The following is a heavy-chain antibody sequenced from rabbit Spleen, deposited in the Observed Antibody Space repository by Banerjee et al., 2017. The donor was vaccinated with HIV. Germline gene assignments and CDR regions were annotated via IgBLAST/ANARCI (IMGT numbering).Heavy chain of an antibody. CDR3: ARDTSSSFSSYGMDL. J-gene: IGHJ6*01. Sequence: QQQLEESGGGLVQPGGTLTLTCKASGIDFSSYYNMCWVRQAPGKGLELIACIDTGSSGFTYYASWAKGRFTISKTSSTTVTLQMTRLTAADTATYFCARDTSSSFSSYGMDLWGPGTLVTVS. D-gene: IGHD1-1*01. V-gene: IGHV1S45*01. CDR1: GIDFSSYYN. CDR2: IDTGSSGFT.